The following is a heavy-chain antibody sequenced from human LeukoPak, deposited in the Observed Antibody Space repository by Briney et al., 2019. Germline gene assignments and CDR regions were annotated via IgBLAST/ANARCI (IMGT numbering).Heavy chain of an antibody. V-gene: IGHV4-39*01. CDR1: GGSVSSSIYY. J-gene: IGHJ4*02. CDR2: IYYSGSA. D-gene: IGHD2-15*01. Sequence: PSETLSLTCTVSGGSVSSSIYYWGWIRQLPGKGLEWIGTIYYSGSAYYNSSLKSRVTISVDTSKNQFSLKLSSVTAADTAVYYCARLNLGVAGDSWGQGSLVTVSS. CDR3: ARLNLGVAGDS.